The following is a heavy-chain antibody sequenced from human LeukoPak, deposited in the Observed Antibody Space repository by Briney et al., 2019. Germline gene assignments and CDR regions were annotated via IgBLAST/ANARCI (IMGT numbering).Heavy chain of an antibody. D-gene: IGHD6-25*01. V-gene: IGHV3-21*06. CDR3: ARSKGGAQREYGMGV. CDR2: ISSGSTYI. Sequence: GGSLRLSCAASGFTFKNYGMNWVRQAPGKGLEWVSSISSGSTYIDNADSLKGRFTISRDNAKNSLYLEMNSLRAEDTAVYYCARSKGGAQREYGMGVWGQGTTVTVSS. J-gene: IGHJ6*02. CDR1: GFTFKNYG.